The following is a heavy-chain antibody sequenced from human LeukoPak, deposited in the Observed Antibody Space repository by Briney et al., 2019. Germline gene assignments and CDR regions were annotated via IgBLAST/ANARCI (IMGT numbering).Heavy chain of an antibody. CDR3: GRAPLWFGELLPIDY. J-gene: IGHJ4*02. D-gene: IGHD3-10*01. V-gene: IGHV1-18*01. CDR2: ISAYNGST. CDR1: GYTFTSYG. Sequence: ASVKVSCKASGYTFTSYGISWVRQAPGQGLEWMGWISAYNGSTNYAQKPQGRVTMTTDTSTSTAYMELRSLRSDDTAVYYCGRAPLWFGELLPIDYWGQGTLVTVSS.